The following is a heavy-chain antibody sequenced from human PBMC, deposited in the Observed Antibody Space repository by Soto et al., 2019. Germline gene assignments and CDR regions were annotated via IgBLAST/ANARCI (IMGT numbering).Heavy chain of an antibody. Sequence: QVQLVQSGAEVKKPGASVKVSCKASGYTFTGYYMHWVRQAPGQGLEWMGWINHNSGGTNYAQKFQGRVTITRDTYISTAYMELSRLRSDDTAVYYCAAAPSGIDNWFDPWGKGTLVTVSS. J-gene: IGHJ5*02. CDR3: AAAPSGIDNWFDP. V-gene: IGHV1-2*02. CDR1: GYTFTGYY. CDR2: INHNSGGT. D-gene: IGHD3-10*01.